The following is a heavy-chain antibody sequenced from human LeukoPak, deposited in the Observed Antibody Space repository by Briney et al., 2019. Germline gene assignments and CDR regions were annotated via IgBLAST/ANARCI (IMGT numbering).Heavy chain of an antibody. D-gene: IGHD3-10*01. CDR2: IKQDGSEV. CDR1: GFTFSSHW. Sequence: PGGTLRLSCVGSGFTFSSHWMSWVRQAPGKGLDWVANIKQDGSEVNYVDTVKGRFTISRDNAKNSLFLQMNSLRAEDTAVYYCARDFIWGQGTLVTVSS. CDR3: ARDFI. V-gene: IGHV3-7*05. J-gene: IGHJ4*02.